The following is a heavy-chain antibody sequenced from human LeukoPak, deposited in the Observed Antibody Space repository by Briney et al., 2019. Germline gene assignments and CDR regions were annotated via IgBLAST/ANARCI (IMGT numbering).Heavy chain of an antibody. D-gene: IGHD2-2*01. CDR3: VIMPGY. Sequence: PSETLSLTCTVSGGSISSSSSYRGWLRQPPGKGLEWIGSMNYSGSTYYNPSLKSRVTISVDTSKNQFSLKLSSVTAADTAVYYCVIMPGYWGQGTLVTVSS. CDR2: MNYSGST. CDR1: GGSISSSSSY. J-gene: IGHJ4*02. V-gene: IGHV4-39*01.